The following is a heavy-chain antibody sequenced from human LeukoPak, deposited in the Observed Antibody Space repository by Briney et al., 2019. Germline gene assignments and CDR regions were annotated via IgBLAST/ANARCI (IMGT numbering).Heavy chain of an antibody. CDR1: GVTFSSYW. D-gene: IGHD3-9*01. CDR3: ARDYPGFPDDIRQADRFDY. CDR2: IKQDGSEK. Sequence: GGSLRLSCVDSGVTFSSYWMSWVRQAPGKGPEWVANIKQDGSEKFYVDSVRGRFTISRDNAKRSLYLQMNSLRAEDTAVYYCARDYPGFPDDIRQADRFDYWGQGTQVTVSS. V-gene: IGHV3-7*05. J-gene: IGHJ4*02.